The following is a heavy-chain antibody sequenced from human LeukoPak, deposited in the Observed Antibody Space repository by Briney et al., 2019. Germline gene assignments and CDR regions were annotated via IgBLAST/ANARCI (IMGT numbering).Heavy chain of an antibody. V-gene: IGHV3-23*01. CDR3: AKARVYDSGCSDY. Sequence: GGSLRLSCAASGFTFSSYAMSWVRQAPGKGLEWVSAISGSGGSTYYADSVKGRFTISRDNSKNTLYLQMNSLRAKDTAVYYCAKARVYDSGCSDYWGQGTLVTVSS. J-gene: IGHJ4*02. CDR1: GFTFSSYA. D-gene: IGHD6-19*01. CDR2: ISGSGGST.